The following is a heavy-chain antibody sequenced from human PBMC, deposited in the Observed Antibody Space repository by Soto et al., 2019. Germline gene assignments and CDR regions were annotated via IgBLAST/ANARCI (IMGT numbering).Heavy chain of an antibody. CDR1: GGTITSDDYH. V-gene: IGHV4-30-4*01. D-gene: IGHD2-15*01. Sequence: PSETLSLTCTVSGGTITSDDYHWTWIRQPPGKGLEWIGFIYYSGTYYNPSLRGRVTISVDTSKNEFSLKLSSVTAADTAVYYCAXDLAYCASGSCYAKWGSWGQGTLVTVSS. J-gene: IGHJ4*02. CDR2: IYYSGT. CDR3: AXDLAYCASGSCYAKWGS.